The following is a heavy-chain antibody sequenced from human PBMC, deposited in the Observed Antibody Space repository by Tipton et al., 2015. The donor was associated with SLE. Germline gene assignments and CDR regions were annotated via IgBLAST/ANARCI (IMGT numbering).Heavy chain of an antibody. CDR2: IRYDGSNK. Sequence: SLRLSCAASGFTFSSYSMNWVRQAPGKGLEWVAFIRYDGSNKYYADSVKGRFTISRDNSKNTLYLQMNSLRAEDTAVYYCAKDNGENYDIVVVVAATRAFDIWGQGTMVTVSS. D-gene: IGHD2-15*01. J-gene: IGHJ3*02. V-gene: IGHV3-30*02. CDR1: GFTFSSYS. CDR3: AKDNGENYDIVVVVAATRAFDI.